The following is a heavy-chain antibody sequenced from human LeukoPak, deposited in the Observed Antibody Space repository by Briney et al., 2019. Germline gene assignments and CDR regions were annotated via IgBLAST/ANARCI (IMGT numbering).Heavy chain of an antibody. D-gene: IGHD3-9*01. CDR3: ARVYYDILTGYYRYYFDY. CDR2: MNPNSGNT. V-gene: IGHV1-8*03. CDR1: GYTFTSYD. J-gene: IGHJ4*02. Sequence: ASVKVSCKASGYTFTSYDINWVRQATGQGLEWMGWMNPNSGNTGYAQKFQGRVTITRNTSISTAYMELSSLRSEDTAVYYCARVYYDILTGYYRYYFDYWGQGTLVTVSS.